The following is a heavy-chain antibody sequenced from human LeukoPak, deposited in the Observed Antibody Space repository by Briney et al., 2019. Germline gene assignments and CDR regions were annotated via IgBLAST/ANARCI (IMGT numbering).Heavy chain of an antibody. V-gene: IGHV1-8*01. Sequence: ASVKVSCKASGYTFTSYDINWVRQATGQGLEWMGWMNPNSGNTGYAQKFQGRVTMTRNTSISTAYMELSSLRSEDTAVYYCARVEMATTHLDYWGQGTPVTVSS. D-gene: IGHD5-24*01. CDR3: ARVEMATTHLDY. J-gene: IGHJ4*02. CDR1: GYTFTSYD. CDR2: MNPNSGNT.